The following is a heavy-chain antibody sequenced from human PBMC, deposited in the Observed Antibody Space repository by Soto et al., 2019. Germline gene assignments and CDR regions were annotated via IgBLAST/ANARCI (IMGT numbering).Heavy chain of an antibody. CDR1: GFTFSSYG. CDR2: IWYDGSNK. CDR3: ASMGTNYYYYGMDV. V-gene: IGHV3-33*01. J-gene: IGHJ6*02. D-gene: IGHD7-27*01. Sequence: QVQLVESGGGVVQPGRSLRLSCAASGFTFSSYGMHWVRQAPGKGLEWVAVIWYDGSNKYYAESVKGRFTISRDNSKNTLYLQMNSLRAEDTAVYYCASMGTNYYYYGMDVWGQGTTVTVSS.